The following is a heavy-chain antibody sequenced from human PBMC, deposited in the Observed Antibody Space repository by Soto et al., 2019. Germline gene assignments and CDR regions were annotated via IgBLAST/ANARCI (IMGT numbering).Heavy chain of an antibody. D-gene: IGHD4-17*01. V-gene: IGHV3-53*01. J-gene: IGHJ4*02. Sequence: EVQLVASGGGLIQPGGSLRLSCAASGFTVSSNYMSWVRQAPGKGLEWVSLIYGGGGTYYADAVQGRFTISRDNSKNTLYLQMNSLRVEDTAVYYCAREGATVSAFDYWGQGTLVTVSS. CDR3: AREGATVSAFDY. CDR2: IYGGGGT. CDR1: GFTVSSNY.